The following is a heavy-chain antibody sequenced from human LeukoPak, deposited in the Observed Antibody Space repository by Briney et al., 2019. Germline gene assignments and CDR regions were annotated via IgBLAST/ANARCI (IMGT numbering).Heavy chain of an antibody. CDR1: GYTFTGYY. J-gene: IGHJ4*02. Sequence: GASVKVSCKSSGYTFTGYYMHWVRQAPGQGLEWMGWINPNSGDTNSAQKFQGRVTMTRDTSISTAYMELNRLISDDTAVYYCATINRRDGRGGFDYWRQGTLVTVSS. CDR3: ATINRRDGRGGFDY. CDR2: INPNSGDT. V-gene: IGHV1-2*02. D-gene: IGHD5-24*01.